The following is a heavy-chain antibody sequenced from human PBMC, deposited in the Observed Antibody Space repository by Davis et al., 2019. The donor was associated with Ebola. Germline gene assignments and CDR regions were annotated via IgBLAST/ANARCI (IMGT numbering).Heavy chain of an antibody. CDR1: GYRFTSYY. Sequence: ASVKVSCKASGYRFTSYYMHWVRQAPGQGLEWMGIINPITGGTSYAQNFQVRVNMTRDTSTSTVYMELSSLRSEDTAVYYCAREGGRYYDSSGYVFDIWGPGTMVKVSS. CDR2: INPITGGT. D-gene: IGHD3-22*01. CDR3: AREGGRYYDSSGYVFDI. J-gene: IGHJ3*02. V-gene: IGHV1-46*01.